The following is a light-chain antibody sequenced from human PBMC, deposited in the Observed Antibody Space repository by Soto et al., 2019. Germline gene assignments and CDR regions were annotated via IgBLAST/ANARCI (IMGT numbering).Light chain of an antibody. CDR2: LGS. V-gene: IGKV2-28*01. CDR1: QSLLHSNGYNY. Sequence: DIVMTQSPLSLPVTPGEPASISCRSSQSLLHSNGYNYLDWYLQKPGQSPQLLIYLGSNRASGVPDRFSGSGSGIDFTLKISRVEAEGVGVYYCMQALQTPRTFGQGTKLEIK. J-gene: IGKJ2*01. CDR3: MQALQTPRT.